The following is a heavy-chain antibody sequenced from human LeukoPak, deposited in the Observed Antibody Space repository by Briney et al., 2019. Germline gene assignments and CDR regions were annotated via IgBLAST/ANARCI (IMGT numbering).Heavy chain of an antibody. CDR3: ARRGYYYYGMDV. J-gene: IGHJ6*02. CDR1: GXGFTSYW. V-gene: IGHV5-10-1*01. Sequence: GESLKISCKGSGXGFTSYWISWVRQMPGKGLEWMGRIDPSDSYTNYSPSFQGHVTISADKSISTAYLQWSSLKASDTAMYYCARRGYYYYGMDVWGQGTTVTVSS. CDR2: IDPSDSYT. D-gene: IGHD3-10*01.